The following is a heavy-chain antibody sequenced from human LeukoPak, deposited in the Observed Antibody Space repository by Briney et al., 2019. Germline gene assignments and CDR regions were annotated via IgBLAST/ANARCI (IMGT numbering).Heavy chain of an antibody. Sequence: GGSLRLSCAASGFTFSSYAMSWVRQAPGKGPEWVAHIKENGNEQYYADSVKGRFTISRDNVKQSLCLQMNSLRVEDTAVYFCARGPGDYDASDIWGQGTMVTVSS. CDR1: GFTFSSYA. V-gene: IGHV3-7*01. CDR3: ARGPGDYDASDI. CDR2: IKENGNEQ. D-gene: IGHD4-11*01. J-gene: IGHJ3*02.